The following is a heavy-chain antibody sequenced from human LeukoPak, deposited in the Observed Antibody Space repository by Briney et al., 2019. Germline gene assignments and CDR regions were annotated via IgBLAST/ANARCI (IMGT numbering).Heavy chain of an antibody. Sequence: SETLSLTCTVSGGSISSYYWSWIRQPPGKGLEWIGYIYYSGSTNYSPSLKSRVTISVDTSKNQFSLKLSSVTAADTAVYYCARDQGRTSGWYLTDRYFDLWGRGTLVTVSS. D-gene: IGHD6-19*01. J-gene: IGHJ2*01. CDR3: ARDQGRTSGWYLTDRYFDL. V-gene: IGHV4-59*01. CDR2: IYYSGST. CDR1: GGSISSYY.